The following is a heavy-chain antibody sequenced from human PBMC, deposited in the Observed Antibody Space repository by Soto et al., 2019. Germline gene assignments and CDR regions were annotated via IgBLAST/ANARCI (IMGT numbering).Heavy chain of an antibody. V-gene: IGHV3-23*01. CDR2: ISGGGDTT. CDR1: GFTFNNYA. CDR3: AKGRGGSGSLTPRLDF. J-gene: IGHJ4*02. D-gene: IGHD3-10*01. Sequence: EVQLLESGGGLVQPGGSLRLSCAASGFTFNNYAMTWVRQAPGKGLEWVSAISGGGDTTSYADSVKGRFTVSRDGSKNTLYLQMSSLRVEDTALYYCAKGRGGSGSLTPRLDFWGEGILVSVSS.